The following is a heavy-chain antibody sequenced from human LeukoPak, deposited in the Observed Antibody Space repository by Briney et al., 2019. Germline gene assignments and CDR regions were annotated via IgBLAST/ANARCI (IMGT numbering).Heavy chain of an antibody. CDR2: IYHSGST. CDR3: ARVDRHGWYYGSGSYYTPDYGMDV. J-gene: IGHJ6*02. CDR1: GGSISSGGYY. Sequence: PSETLSLTCTVSGGSISSGGYYWSWIRQPPGKGLEWIGYIYHSGSTYYNPSLKSRVTISVDRSKNQFSLKLSSVTAADTAVYYCARVDRHGWYYGSGSYYTPDYGMDVWGQGTTVTVSS. D-gene: IGHD3-10*01. V-gene: IGHV4-30-2*01.